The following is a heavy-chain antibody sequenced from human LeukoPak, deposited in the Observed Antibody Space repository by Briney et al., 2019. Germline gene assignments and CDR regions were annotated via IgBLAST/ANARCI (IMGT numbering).Heavy chain of an antibody. Sequence: GGSLRLSCAASGFTFSSYGMHWVRQAPGKGLEWVAIISYDGSNKYYADSVKGRFTISRDNSKNTLYPQMNSLRAEDTAVYYCAKDGVHPYTDFDYWGQGTLVTVSS. CDR2: ISYDGSNK. CDR1: GFTFSSYG. CDR3: AKDGVHPYTDFDY. D-gene: IGHD3-16*01. J-gene: IGHJ4*02. V-gene: IGHV3-30*18.